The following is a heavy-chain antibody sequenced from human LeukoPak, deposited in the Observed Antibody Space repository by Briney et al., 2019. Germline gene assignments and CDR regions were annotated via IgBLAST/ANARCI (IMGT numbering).Heavy chain of an antibody. V-gene: IGHV3-73*01. J-gene: IGHJ4*02. CDR1: GFTFSGSA. CDR3: TRPTIAVAGNDY. CDR2: IRSKANSYAT. Sequence: GGSLRLPCAASGFTFSGSAMHWVRQASGKGLEWVGRIRSKANSYATAYAASVKGRFTISRDDSKNTAYLQMNSLKTEDTAVYYCTRPTIAVAGNDYWGQGTLVTVSS. D-gene: IGHD6-19*01.